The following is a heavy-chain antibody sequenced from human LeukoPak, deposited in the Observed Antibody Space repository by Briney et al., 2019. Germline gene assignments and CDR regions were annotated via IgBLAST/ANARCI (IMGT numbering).Heavy chain of an antibody. Sequence: GGSLRLSCAASGFTFGDYPMHWVRQAPGKGLEWVSLISGDGGSSSQADSVRGRFTISRDNSKKSLYLQMNSLRSEDTAMYYCARDLGGSGRNWASNWFDPWGQGTLVTVSS. CDR3: ARDLGGSGRNWASNWFDP. D-gene: IGHD1-26*01. CDR2: ISGDGGSS. J-gene: IGHJ5*02. CDR1: GFTFGDYP. V-gene: IGHV3-43*02.